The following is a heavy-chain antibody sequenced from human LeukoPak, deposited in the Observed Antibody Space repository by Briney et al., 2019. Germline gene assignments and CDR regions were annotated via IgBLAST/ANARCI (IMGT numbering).Heavy chain of an antibody. CDR1: GFTFSSYG. J-gene: IGHJ4*02. D-gene: IGHD3-22*01. CDR2: ISYDGSNK. Sequence: PGGSLRLSCAASGFTFSSYGMHWVRQAPGKGLEWVAVISYDGSNKYYADSVKGRFTISRGNSKNTLYLQMNSLRAEDTAVYYCAKDSSVLTLAYWGQGTLATVSS. CDR3: AKDSSVLTLAY. V-gene: IGHV3-30*18.